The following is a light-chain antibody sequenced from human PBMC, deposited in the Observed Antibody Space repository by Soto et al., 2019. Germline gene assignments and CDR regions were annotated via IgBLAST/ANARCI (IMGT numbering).Light chain of an antibody. CDR3: QQYNNWPKT. Sequence: EIVVTQSPATLSVSPGERATLSCRAGQSVSSNLAWYQQKPGQAPRLLIYGASTRATGIPARFSGSGSGTEFTLTISSLQSEDFAVYYCQQYNNWPKTFGQGTKVDI. V-gene: IGKV3-15*01. CDR1: QSVSSN. J-gene: IGKJ1*01. CDR2: GAS.